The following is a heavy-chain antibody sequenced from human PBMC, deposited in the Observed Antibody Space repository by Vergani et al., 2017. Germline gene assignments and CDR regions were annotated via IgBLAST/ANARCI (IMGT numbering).Heavy chain of an antibody. V-gene: IGHV4-38-2*01. D-gene: IGHD3-10*01. CDR2: INHSGDT. CDR3: ARHRGSGGFYPSSYFYGMDV. CDR1: DSSIMTNPY. J-gene: IGHJ6*02. Sequence: QVQLQESGPGLVKPSETLTLTCDVSDSSIMTNPYWGWFRQSPGKGLEWIGCINHSGDTHYNSSLKSRVSISIVSSSKFFLSQTTVTAADTAIYYCARHRGSGGFYPSSYFYGMDVWGHGTTVTVSS.